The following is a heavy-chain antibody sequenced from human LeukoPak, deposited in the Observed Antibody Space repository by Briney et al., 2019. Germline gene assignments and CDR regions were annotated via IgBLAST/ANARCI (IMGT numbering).Heavy chain of an antibody. V-gene: IGHV3-48*03. D-gene: IGHD3-10*01. J-gene: IGHJ3*02. CDR2: ISSSGSTI. CDR1: GFTFSSYE. Sequence: PGGSLRLSCAASGFTFSSYEMNWVRQAPGKGLEWVSYISSSGSTIYYADSVKGRFTISRDNAKNSLYLQMNSLRAEDTAVYYCARGSGSYYTHAFDIWGQGTMVTVSS. CDR3: ARGSGSYYTHAFDI.